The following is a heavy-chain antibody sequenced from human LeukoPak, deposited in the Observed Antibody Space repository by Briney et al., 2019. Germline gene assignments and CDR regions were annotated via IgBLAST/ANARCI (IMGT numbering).Heavy chain of an antibody. CDR2: ICYSGST. J-gene: IGHJ3*02. CDR3: ARGPHDYGDYGGAFDI. CDR1: GGSISSYY. D-gene: IGHD4-17*01. V-gene: IGHV4-59*12. Sequence: SETLSLTCTVSGGSISSYYWSWIRQPPGKGLEWIGYICYSGSTNYNPSLKSRVTISVDTSKNQFSLKLSSVTAADTAVYYCARGPHDYGDYGGAFDIWGQGTMVTVSS.